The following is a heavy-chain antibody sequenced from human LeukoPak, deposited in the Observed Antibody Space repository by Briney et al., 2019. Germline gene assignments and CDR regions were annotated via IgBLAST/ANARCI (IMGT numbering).Heavy chain of an antibody. CDR3: ATTPPGDGYNYGSW. J-gene: IGHJ4*02. CDR2: IWYDGSNK. V-gene: IGHV3-33*01. Sequence: PGGSLRLSCAASGFTFSNHGMHWVRQAPGKGLEWVAVIWYDGSNKYYGDSVKVRFTISRDNSKNTVYLQMNSLRAEDTAVYYCATTPPGDGYNYGSWWGQGTLVTVSS. CDR1: GFTFSNHG. D-gene: IGHD5-24*01.